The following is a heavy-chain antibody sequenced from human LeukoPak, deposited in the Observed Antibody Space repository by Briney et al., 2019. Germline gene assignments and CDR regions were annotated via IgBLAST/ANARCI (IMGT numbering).Heavy chain of an antibody. CDR2: IYHSGST. CDR1: GGSISSGGYS. CDR3: ARFEYSSSGVFDY. J-gene: IGHJ4*02. Sequence: SETLSLTCAVSGGSISSGGYSWSWIRQPPGKGLEWTGYIYHSGSTYYNPSLKSRVTISVDRSKNQFSLKLSSVTAADTAVYYCARFEYSSSGVFDYWGQGTLVTVSS. D-gene: IGHD6-6*01. V-gene: IGHV4-30-2*01.